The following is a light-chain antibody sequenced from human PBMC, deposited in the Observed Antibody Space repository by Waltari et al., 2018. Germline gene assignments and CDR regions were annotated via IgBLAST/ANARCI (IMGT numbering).Light chain of an antibody. CDR3: QQYHSFSLT. CDR2: DAS. J-gene: IGKJ4*01. Sequence: DIQMTQSPSTLSASVGDRVTITCRASQSISTWLARYQQKPGKVPKLLIFDASNLESGVPSRFSGSGSGTEFTLTISSLQPDDFAIYYCQQYHSFSLTFGGGTKVAIK. V-gene: IGKV1-5*01. CDR1: QSISTW.